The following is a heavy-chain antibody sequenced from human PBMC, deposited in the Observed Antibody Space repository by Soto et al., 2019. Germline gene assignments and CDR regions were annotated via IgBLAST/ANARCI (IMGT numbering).Heavy chain of an antibody. CDR3: ARGLTRLDY. Sequence: QVQLVQSGPEGKQPGASVRISCQASGYSFPHFEMHWVRQAPGQRLEWMGWINTGNGDTKYSQKFQGRVTFTRDTSASTAYLDLDGLTSDDTSFYFCARGLTRLDYWGQEPWSPSPQ. J-gene: IGHJ4*01. V-gene: IGHV1-3*04. CDR2: INTGNGDT. D-gene: IGHD7-27*01. CDR1: GYSFPHFE.